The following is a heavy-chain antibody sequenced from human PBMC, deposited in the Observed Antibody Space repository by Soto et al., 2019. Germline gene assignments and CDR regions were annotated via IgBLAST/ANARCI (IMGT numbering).Heavy chain of an antibody. CDR1: GFTFSSYG. Sequence: QVQLVESGGGVVQPGRSLRLSCAASGFTFSSYGMHWVRQAPGKGLEWVAVIWYDGSNKYYADSVKGRITISRDNSKNRLYLHMNSMRAEDTAVYYCAIDHHYDISEYAFDIWGHGTMVTVSS. CDR2: IWYDGSNK. CDR3: AIDHHYDISEYAFDI. V-gene: IGHV3-33*01. D-gene: IGHD3-22*01. J-gene: IGHJ3*02.